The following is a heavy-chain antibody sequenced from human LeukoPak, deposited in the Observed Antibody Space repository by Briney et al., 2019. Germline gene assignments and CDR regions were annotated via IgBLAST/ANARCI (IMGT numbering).Heavy chain of an antibody. CDR1: GFALSSHW. Sequence: GGSLRLSCAAFGFALSSHWMTWVRQVPGRGPEWVANVNRDGSETYYLDSVKGRFTISKDNAKNSLYLQMNSLRAEDTALYHCARNNGMDVWGQGTTVIVSS. V-gene: IGHV3-7*03. J-gene: IGHJ6*02. CDR2: VNRDGSET. CDR3: ARNNGMDV.